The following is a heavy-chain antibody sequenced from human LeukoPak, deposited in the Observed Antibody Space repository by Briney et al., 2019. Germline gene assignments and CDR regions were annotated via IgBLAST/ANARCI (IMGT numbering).Heavy chain of an antibody. J-gene: IGHJ6*03. CDR3: QGYDFRSGYRYYYYYMVV. V-gene: IGHV4-4*09. CDR2: IYTSGST. Sequence: SESLSLTCTVSGVSISSYYWSWVRQPPGKGLEWIGYIYTSGSTNYNPSIKSRVTISVDTSKIQFSLKLSSVTAADTAVCYCQGYDFRSGYRYYYYYMVVSGKGTTVTVPS. CDR1: GVSISSYY. D-gene: IGHD3-3*01.